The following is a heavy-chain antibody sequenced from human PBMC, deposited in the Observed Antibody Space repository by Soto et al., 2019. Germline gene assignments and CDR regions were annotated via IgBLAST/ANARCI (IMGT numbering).Heavy chain of an antibody. CDR2: INHSGST. V-gene: IGHV4-59*12. CDR1: GGSISSYY. D-gene: IGHD2-15*01. CDR3: AREARYCSGGSCDDPFDY. Sequence: SETLSLTCTVSGGSISSYYWSWIRQPPGKGLEWIGEINHSGSTNYNPSLKSRVTISVDTSKNQFSLKLSSVTAADTAVYYCAREARYCSGGSCDDPFDYWGQGTLVTVS. J-gene: IGHJ4*02.